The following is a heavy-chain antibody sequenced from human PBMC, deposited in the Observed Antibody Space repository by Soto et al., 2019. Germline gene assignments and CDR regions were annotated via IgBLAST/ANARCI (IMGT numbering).Heavy chain of an antibody. Sequence: PGESLKISCKGSGYSFTSYWIGWVRQMPGKGLEWMGIIYPGDSDTRYSPSFQGQVTISADKSISTAYLQWSSLKASDTATYYCARHPHYGGNLPYYYYGMDVWGQGTTVTVSS. CDR2: IYPGDSDT. J-gene: IGHJ6*02. CDR3: ARHPHYGGNLPYYYYGMDV. D-gene: IGHD4-17*01. V-gene: IGHV5-51*01. CDR1: GYSFTSYW.